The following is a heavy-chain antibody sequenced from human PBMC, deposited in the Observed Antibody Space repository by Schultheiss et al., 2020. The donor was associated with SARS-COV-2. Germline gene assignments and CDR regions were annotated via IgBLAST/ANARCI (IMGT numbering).Heavy chain of an antibody. CDR2: IYWDDDK. D-gene: IGHD3-16*01. V-gene: IGHV2-70*01. CDR3: ARIRGGAPYNWFDP. Sequence: SGPTLVKPTQTLTLTCTFSGFSLSTSGVGVGWIRQPPGKALEWLALIYWDDDKYYSTSLKTRLTISKDTSKNQVVLTMTNMDPVDTATYYCARIRGGAPYNWFDPWGQGTLVTVSS. CDR1: GFSLSTSGVG. J-gene: IGHJ5*02.